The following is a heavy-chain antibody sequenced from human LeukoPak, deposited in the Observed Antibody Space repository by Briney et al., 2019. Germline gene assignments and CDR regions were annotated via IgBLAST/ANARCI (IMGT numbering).Heavy chain of an antibody. CDR2: IYYSGST. CDR1: GGSISDDS. D-gene: IGHD4-11*01. Sequence: SETLSLTCTVSGGSISDDSWTWIRQPPGKGLEWIGYIYYSGSTYYNPSLKSRVTISVDTSKNQFSLKLSSVTAADTAVYYCARGYSNYEDFDYWGQGTLVTVSS. CDR3: ARGYSNYEDFDY. V-gene: IGHV4-30-4*01. J-gene: IGHJ4*02.